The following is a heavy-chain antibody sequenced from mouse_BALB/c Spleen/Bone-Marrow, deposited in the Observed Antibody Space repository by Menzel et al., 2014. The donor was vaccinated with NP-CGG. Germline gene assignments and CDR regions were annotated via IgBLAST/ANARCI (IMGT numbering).Heavy chain of an antibody. J-gene: IGHJ1*01. CDR2: INPYNGDT. Sequence: EVKLVESGPELVKPGASVKISCKASGYSFTGYFMNWVKRSHGKSLEWIGRINPYNGDTFYNQKFKGKATLTVDKSSSTAHMELLSLTSEDSAVYYCGRSGYYGSSYFDVWGAGTTVTISS. CDR3: GRSGYYGSSYFDV. CDR1: GYSFTGYF. V-gene: IGHV1-37*01. D-gene: IGHD1-1*01.